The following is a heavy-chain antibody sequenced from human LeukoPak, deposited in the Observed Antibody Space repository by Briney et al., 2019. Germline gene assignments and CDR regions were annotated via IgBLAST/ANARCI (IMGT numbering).Heavy chain of an antibody. CDR3: AREHSYGYSFDY. V-gene: IGHV1-46*01. CDR1: GYTFTSYY. CDR2: INPSGGST. J-gene: IGHJ4*02. D-gene: IGHD5-18*01. Sequence: ASVKVSCKASGYTFTSYYMHWVRQAPGQGLEWMGIINPSGGSTSYAQRFQGRVTMTRDTSTSTVYMKLSSLRSEDTAVYYCAREHSYGYSFDYWGQGTLVTVSS.